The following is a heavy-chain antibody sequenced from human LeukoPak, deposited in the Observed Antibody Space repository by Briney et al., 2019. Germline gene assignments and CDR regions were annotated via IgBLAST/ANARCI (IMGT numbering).Heavy chain of an antibody. J-gene: IGHJ4*02. CDR2: ISYDGSNK. Sequence: PGRSLRLSCAASGFTFSSYGVHWVRQAPGKGLEWVAVISYDGSNKYYADSVKGRFTISRDNSKNTLYPQMNSLRAEDTAVYYCAKGRGRGYSGYDLDYWGQGTLVTVSS. CDR3: AKGRGRGYSGYDLDY. D-gene: IGHD5-12*01. CDR1: GFTFSSYG. V-gene: IGHV3-30*18.